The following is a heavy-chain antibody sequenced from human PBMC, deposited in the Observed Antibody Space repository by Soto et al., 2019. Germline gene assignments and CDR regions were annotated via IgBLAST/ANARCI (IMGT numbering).Heavy chain of an antibody. J-gene: IGHJ3*02. D-gene: IGHD3-3*01. CDR2: ISYDGSNK. CDR1: GFTFSSYG. Sequence: QVQLVESGGGVVQPGRSLRLSCAASGFTFSSYGMHWVRQAPGKGLEWVAVISYDGSNKYYADSVKGRFTISRDNSKNPLYLQMNSLRAEDKAVYYCAKDNEYYDFWSGYRTQRLPISVGGAAFDIWGQGTMVTVSS. CDR3: AKDNEYYDFWSGYRTQRLPISVGGAAFDI. V-gene: IGHV3-30*18.